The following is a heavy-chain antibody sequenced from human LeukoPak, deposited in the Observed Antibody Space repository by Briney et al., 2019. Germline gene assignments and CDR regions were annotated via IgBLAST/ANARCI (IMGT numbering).Heavy chain of an antibody. CDR1: GFTFDDYA. CDR3: AKVGSSWWYFLH. Sequence: QPGRSLRLSCAASGFTFDDYAMHWVRQAPGKGLEWVSGISWNSGSIGYADSVKGRFTISRDNAKNSLYLQMNSLRAEDTALYYCAKVGSSWWYFLHWGQGTLVTVSS. CDR2: ISWNSGSI. V-gene: IGHV3-9*01. J-gene: IGHJ1*01. D-gene: IGHD6-13*01.